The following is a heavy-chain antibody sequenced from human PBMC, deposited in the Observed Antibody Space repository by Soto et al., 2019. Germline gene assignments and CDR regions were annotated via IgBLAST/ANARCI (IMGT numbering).Heavy chain of an antibody. Sequence: QVQLVQSGAEVKKPGSSVKVSCKASGGTFSSYTISWVRQAPGQGLEWMGRIIPILGIANYAQKFQGRVTITADKSTSTAYMELSSLRSEDTAVEYWARGGVTTRGCDAFDIWGQGTMVTVSS. CDR3: ARGGVTTRGCDAFDI. V-gene: IGHV1-69*02. CDR1: GGTFSSYT. D-gene: IGHD4-17*01. J-gene: IGHJ3*02. CDR2: IIPILGIA.